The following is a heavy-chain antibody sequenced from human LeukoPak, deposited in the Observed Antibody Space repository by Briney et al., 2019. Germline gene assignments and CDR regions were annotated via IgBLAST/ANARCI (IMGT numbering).Heavy chain of an antibody. Sequence: GGSLRLSRAPSGFAFSSSSMSWVRQAPGKGLEWVSNIKPDGSEKFHVDSVKGRFTISRDNSKSSLSLQMNSLRAEDTAVYYCARYGLTAALDFWGQGTLVTVSS. D-gene: IGHD2-21*02. V-gene: IGHV3-7*01. CDR3: ARYGLTAALDF. CDR1: GFAFSSSS. J-gene: IGHJ4*02. CDR2: IKPDGSEK.